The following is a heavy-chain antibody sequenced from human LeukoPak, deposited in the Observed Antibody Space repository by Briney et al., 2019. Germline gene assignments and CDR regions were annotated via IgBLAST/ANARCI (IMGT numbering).Heavy chain of an antibody. CDR3: ARDTPIIAGDYYYYGMDV. CDR2: IYYSGST. V-gene: IGHV4-61*01. Sequence: SETLSLTCTVSGGSVSSGSYYWSWTRQPPGKGLEWIGYIYYSGSTNYNPSLKSRVTISVDTSKNQFSLKLSSVTAADTAVYYCARDTPIIAGDYYYYGMDVWGQGTTVTVSS. J-gene: IGHJ6*02. CDR1: GGSVSSGSYY. D-gene: IGHD6-13*01.